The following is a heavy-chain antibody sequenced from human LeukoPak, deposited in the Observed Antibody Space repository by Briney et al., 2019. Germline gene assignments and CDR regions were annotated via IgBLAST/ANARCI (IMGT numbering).Heavy chain of an antibody. V-gene: IGHV1-18*01. CDR3: ARDWHYYDSSCYYRVGYYYYYGMDV. Sequence: ASVKVSCKASGYTFTSYGISWVRQAPGQGLEWMGWISAYNGNTNYAQKLQGRVTMTTDTSTSTAYMELRSLRSDDTAVYYCARDWHYYDSSCYYRVGYYYYYGMDVWGQGTTVTVSS. CDR1: GYTFTSYG. D-gene: IGHD3-22*01. J-gene: IGHJ6*02. CDR2: ISAYNGNT.